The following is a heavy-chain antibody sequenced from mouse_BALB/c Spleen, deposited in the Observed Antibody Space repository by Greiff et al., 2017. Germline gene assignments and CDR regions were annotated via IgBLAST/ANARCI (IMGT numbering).Heavy chain of an antibody. Sequence: QVQLQQSGPELVKPGASVKISCKASGYSFTSYYIHWVKQRPGQGLEWIGWIFPGSGNTKYNEKFKGKATLTADTSSSTAYMQLSSLTSEDSAVYFCARRDYGSSSWYFDVWGAGTTVTVSS. V-gene: IGHV1-66*01. D-gene: IGHD1-1*01. J-gene: IGHJ1*01. CDR2: IFPGSGNT. CDR1: GYSFTSYY. CDR3: ARRDYGSSSWYFDV.